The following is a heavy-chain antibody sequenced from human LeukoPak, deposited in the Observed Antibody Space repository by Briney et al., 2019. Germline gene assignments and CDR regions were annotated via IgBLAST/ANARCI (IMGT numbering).Heavy chain of an antibody. Sequence: SVKVSCKASGYSLSDYYMHWVRQAPGQGLEWMGGIIPIFGTANYAQKFQGRVTITTDESTSTAYMELSSLRSEDTAVYYCARVVGAPNSGWYYFDYWGQGTLVTVSS. D-gene: IGHD6-19*01. V-gene: IGHV1-69*05. CDR3: ARVVGAPNSGWYYFDY. CDR2: IIPIFGTA. CDR1: GYSLSDYY. J-gene: IGHJ4*02.